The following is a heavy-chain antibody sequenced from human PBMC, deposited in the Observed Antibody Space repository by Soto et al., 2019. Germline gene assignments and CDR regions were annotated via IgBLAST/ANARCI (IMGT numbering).Heavy chain of an antibody. CDR1: GFTFSDYA. CDR3: ARDRDNSPTYYFYY. D-gene: IGHD1-20*01. J-gene: IGHJ4*02. CDR2: ISYDGTKK. V-gene: IGHV3-30*04. Sequence: QVQLVESGGGVVQPGRSLRLSCAASGFTFSDYAMHWVRQAPGKGLEWVAVISYDGTKKYYADSVKGRFTIFTDNSKNTLYLQMHSLRPEDTAVYYCARDRDNSPTYYFYYWGQGTLVTVSS.